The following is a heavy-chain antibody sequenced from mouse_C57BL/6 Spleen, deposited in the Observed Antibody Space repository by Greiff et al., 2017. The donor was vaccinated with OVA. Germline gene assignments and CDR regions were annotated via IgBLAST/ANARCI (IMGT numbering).Heavy chain of an antibody. CDR3: TTSYGSHFDY. CDR1: GFNIKDDY. Sequence: EVQLQESGAELVRPGASVKLSCTASGFNIKDDYMHWVKQRPEQGLEWIGWIDPENGDTEYASKFQGKATITADTSSNTAYLQLSSLTSEDTAVYYCTTSYGSHFDYWGQGTTLTVSS. V-gene: IGHV14-4*01. J-gene: IGHJ2*01. CDR2: IDPENGDT. D-gene: IGHD1-1*01.